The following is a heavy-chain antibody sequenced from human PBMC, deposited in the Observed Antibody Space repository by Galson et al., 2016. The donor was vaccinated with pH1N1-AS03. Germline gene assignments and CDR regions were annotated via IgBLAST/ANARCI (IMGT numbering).Heavy chain of an antibody. CDR3: ARARGGEDAWSQDV. Sequence: SLRLSCAASGFTFNHYSMNWVRQAPGKGLEWVSYISSDSTTIYYADSVKGRFTISRDNAKDSLYLQMDSLRVEDTAVYYCARARGGEDAWSQDVWGQGTTVTVSS. CDR2: ISSDSTTI. V-gene: IGHV3-48*04. J-gene: IGHJ6*02. CDR1: GFTFNHYS. D-gene: IGHD2-21*01.